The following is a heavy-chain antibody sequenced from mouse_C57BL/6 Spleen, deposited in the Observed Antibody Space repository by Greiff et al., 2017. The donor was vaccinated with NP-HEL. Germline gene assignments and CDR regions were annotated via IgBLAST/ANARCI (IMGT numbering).Heavy chain of an antibody. CDR1: GYTFTSYW. D-gene: IGHD1-1*01. CDR3: ARTYGSSYPFDY. V-gene: IGHV1-53*01. J-gene: IGHJ2*01. CDR2: INPGNGGT. Sequence: VQLQQPGTELVKPGASVKLSCKASGYTFTSYWMHWVKQRPGQGLEWIGNINPGNGGTNYNEKFKSKATLTADTSSSTAYMQLSRLTSEDSAVYYYARTYGSSYPFDYWGQGTTLTVSS.